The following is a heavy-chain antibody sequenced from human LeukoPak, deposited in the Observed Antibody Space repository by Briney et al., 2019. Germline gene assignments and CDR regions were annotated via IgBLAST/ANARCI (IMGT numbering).Heavy chain of an antibody. CDR1: GGSISSGGYS. D-gene: IGHD2-2*02. J-gene: IGHJ5*02. CDR2: IYHSGST. Sequence: SETLSLTCAVSGGSISSGGYSWGWIRQPPGKGLEWIGYIYHSGSTYYNPSLKSRVTMSVDRSKNQFSLKLSSVTAADTAVYYCARGGYCSSTSCYSWFDPWGQGTLVTVSS. CDR3: ARGGYCSSTSCYSWFDP. V-gene: IGHV4-30-2*01.